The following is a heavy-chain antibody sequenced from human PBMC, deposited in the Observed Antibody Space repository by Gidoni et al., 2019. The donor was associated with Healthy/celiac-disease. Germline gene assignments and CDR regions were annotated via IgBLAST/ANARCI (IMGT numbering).Heavy chain of an antibody. V-gene: IGHV3-49*05. CDR1: GFPFGDYA. CDR3: TRAGRSSSWFYWYFDL. CDR2: IRSKAYGGTT. D-gene: IGHD6-13*01. J-gene: IGHJ2*01. Sequence: EVQLVESGGGLVKPGRSLRISCTASGFPFGDYAMSWFRQAPGKGLEWVGFIRSKAYGGTTEYAASVKGRFTISRDDSKSIAYLQMNSLKTEDTAVYYCTRAGRSSSWFYWYFDLWGRGTLVTVSS.